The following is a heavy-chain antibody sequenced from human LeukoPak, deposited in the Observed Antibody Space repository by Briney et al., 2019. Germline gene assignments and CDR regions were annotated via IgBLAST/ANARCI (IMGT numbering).Heavy chain of an antibody. J-gene: IGHJ4*02. Sequence: GESLQLSCKGSGYSCTSHWIGWVRQMPGKGLEWMGIIYPGDSETRYSPSFQGQVTISADKSIYTAYLQWSSLKASDTGMYYCARGTDIDYWGQGTLVTVSS. CDR3: ARGTDIDY. CDR1: GYSCTSHW. CDR2: IYPGDSET. V-gene: IGHV5-51*01.